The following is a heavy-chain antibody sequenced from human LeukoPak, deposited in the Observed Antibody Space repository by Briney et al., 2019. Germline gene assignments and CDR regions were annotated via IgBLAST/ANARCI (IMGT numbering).Heavy chain of an antibody. D-gene: IGHD6-19*01. CDR1: GYTFSGYY. Sequence: ASVKVSCKASGYTFSGYYIHWVRQAPGQGLEWMGWIVPNSGGTNYAQKFQGRVTMTRDTSISTAYMELSRLRSDDTAVYYCARDKQYAFDIWGQGTMVTVSS. V-gene: IGHV1-2*02. CDR2: IVPNSGGT. CDR3: ARDKQYAFDI. J-gene: IGHJ3*02.